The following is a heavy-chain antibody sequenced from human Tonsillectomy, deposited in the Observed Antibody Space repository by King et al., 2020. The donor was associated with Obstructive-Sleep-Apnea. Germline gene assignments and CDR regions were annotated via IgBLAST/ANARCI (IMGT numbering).Heavy chain of an antibody. D-gene: IGHD2-15*01. CDR2: IKQDGREK. CDR1: GFTFTKNW. V-gene: IGHV3-7*03. Sequence: VQLVESGGGLVQPGGSLRLSCVASGFTFTKNWMSWVRQAPGKGLEWVANIKQDGREKHYVDSVKGRFSVSRDNAKNSLYLQMDSLRAEDTAVYYCARRGLLPLSYFGLDVWGQGTTVTVSS. J-gene: IGHJ6*02. CDR3: ARRGLLPLSYFGLDV.